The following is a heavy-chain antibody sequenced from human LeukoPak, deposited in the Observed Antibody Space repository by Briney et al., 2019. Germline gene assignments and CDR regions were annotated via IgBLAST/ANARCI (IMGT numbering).Heavy chain of an antibody. Sequence: GGSLRLSCAASGFNFDDYAMHWVRQIPGKGLEWVSGISWNGGSIGYADSVKGRFTISRDNAKNSLYLQMNGLRVEDTDLYYCAKDFMTTVTPYCYFDLWGRGTLVTVSS. CDR2: ISWNGGSI. V-gene: IGHV3-9*01. D-gene: IGHD4-17*01. CDR1: GFNFDDYA. CDR3: AKDFMTTVTPYCYFDL. J-gene: IGHJ2*01.